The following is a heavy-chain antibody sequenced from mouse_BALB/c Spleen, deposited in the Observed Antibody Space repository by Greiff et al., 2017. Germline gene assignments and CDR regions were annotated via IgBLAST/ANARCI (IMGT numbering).Heavy chain of an antibody. Sequence: VESGGDLVKPGGSLKLSCAASGFTFSSYGMSWVRQTPDKRLEWVATISSGGSYTYYPDSVKGRFTISRDNAKNTLYLQMSSLKSEDTAMYYCARQKNYRSFYAMDYWGQGTSVTVSS. D-gene: IGHD2-14*01. CDR3: ARQKNYRSFYAMDY. CDR1: GFTFSSYG. J-gene: IGHJ4*01. CDR2: ISSGGSYT. V-gene: IGHV5-6*01.